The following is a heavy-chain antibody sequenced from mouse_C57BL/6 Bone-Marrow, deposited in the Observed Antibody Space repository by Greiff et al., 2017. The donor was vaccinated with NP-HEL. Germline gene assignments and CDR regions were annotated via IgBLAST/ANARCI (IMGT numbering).Heavy chain of an antibody. CDR1: GYSITSGYY. D-gene: IGHD2-4*01. CDR2: ISYDGSN. CDR3: ARESIYYDYDGLDY. J-gene: IGHJ2*01. V-gene: IGHV3-6*01. Sequence: VQLKESGPGLVKPSQSLSLTCSVTGYSITSGYYWNWIRQFPGNKLEWMGYISYDGSNNYNPSLKNRISITRDTSKNQFFLKLNSVTTEDTATYYCARESIYYDYDGLDYWGQGTTLTVSS.